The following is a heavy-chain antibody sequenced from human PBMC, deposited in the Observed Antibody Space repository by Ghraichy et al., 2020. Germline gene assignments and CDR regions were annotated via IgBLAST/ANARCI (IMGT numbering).Heavy chain of an antibody. Sequence: GESLNISCEASGFSFSNYDMNWVRQAPGKGPEWVSLISGSGDSAYYADSVKGRFTISRDNSKNTVNLQMTSLRADDTAVYYCARVVSLKRPYYYYYMDVWGKGTLVTVSS. D-gene: IGHD3-16*01. V-gene: IGHV3-23*01. CDR2: ISGSGDSA. CDR3: ARVVSLKRPYYYYYMDV. CDR1: GFSFSNYD. J-gene: IGHJ6*03.